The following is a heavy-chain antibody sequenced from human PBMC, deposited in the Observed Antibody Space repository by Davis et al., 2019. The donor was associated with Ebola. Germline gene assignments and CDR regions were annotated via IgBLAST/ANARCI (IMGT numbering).Heavy chain of an antibody. J-gene: IGHJ1*01. Sequence: GSLRLSCAVYGGSFSGYYWSWIRQPPGKGLEWIGEINHSGSTNYNPSLKSRVTISVDTSKNQFSLKLSSVTAADTAVYYCARASSRWELPKYFQHWGQGTLVTVSS. V-gene: IGHV4-34*01. CDR2: INHSGST. D-gene: IGHD1-26*01. CDR1: GGSFSGYY. CDR3: ARASSRWELPKYFQH.